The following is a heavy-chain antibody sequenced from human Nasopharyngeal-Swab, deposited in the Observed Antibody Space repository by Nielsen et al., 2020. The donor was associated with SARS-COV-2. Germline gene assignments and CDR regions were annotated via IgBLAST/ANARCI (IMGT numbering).Heavy chain of an antibody. CDR2: IVVGSGNT. J-gene: IGHJ6*02. Sequence: SVKVSCKASGFTFTNSAVQWVRQARGQRLEWIGWIVVGSGNTNYAQKFQERVTITRDMSTSTAYMELSSLRSEDTAVYYCAAAISSSWYHYYYYGMDVWGQGTTVTVSS. CDR3: AAAISSSWYHYYYYGMDV. V-gene: IGHV1-58*01. D-gene: IGHD6-13*01. CDR1: GFTFTNSA.